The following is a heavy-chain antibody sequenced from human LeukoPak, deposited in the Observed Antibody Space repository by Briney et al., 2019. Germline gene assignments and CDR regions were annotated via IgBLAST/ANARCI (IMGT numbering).Heavy chain of an antibody. CDR1: GYTFTGYY. CDR2: IDPNSGDT. Sequence: GASVKVSCKASGYTFTGYYMHWVRQAPGQGLEWMGWIDPNSGDTNYAQKFQGRVSMTRDTSISTAYMVLSRLTSDDTAVYYCATDRGSENPPPPVAGFDPWGQGTLVTVSS. D-gene: IGHD6-19*01. CDR3: ATDRGSENPPPPVAGFDP. V-gene: IGHV1-2*02. J-gene: IGHJ5*02.